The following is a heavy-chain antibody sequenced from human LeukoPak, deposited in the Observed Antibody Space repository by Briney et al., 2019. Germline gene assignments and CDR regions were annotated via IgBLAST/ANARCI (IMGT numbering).Heavy chain of an antibody. CDR2: IIPIFGTA. D-gene: IGHD6-13*01. J-gene: IGHJ4*02. Sequence: SVKVSCKASGGTFSSYAISWVRQAPGQGLEWMGGIIPIFGTANYAQKFQGRVTITTDESTSTAYMELSSLRSEDTAVYYCARDRFEIAAAGTLFDYWGQGTLVTVSS. CDR1: GGTFSSYA. V-gene: IGHV1-69*05. CDR3: ARDRFEIAAAGTLFDY.